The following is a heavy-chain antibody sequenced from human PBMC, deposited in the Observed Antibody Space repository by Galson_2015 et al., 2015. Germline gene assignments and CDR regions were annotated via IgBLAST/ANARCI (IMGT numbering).Heavy chain of an antibody. V-gene: IGHV6-1*01. Sequence: CAISGDSVSSNSAAWNWIWQSPSRGLEWLGRTYYRSKWYNGYAVSVKSRITINPDTSKNQFSLQLNSVTPEDTAVYYCARINADAFDIWGQGTVVTVSS. CDR3: ARINADAFDI. J-gene: IGHJ3*02. CDR2: TYYRSKWYN. CDR1: GDSVSSNSAA.